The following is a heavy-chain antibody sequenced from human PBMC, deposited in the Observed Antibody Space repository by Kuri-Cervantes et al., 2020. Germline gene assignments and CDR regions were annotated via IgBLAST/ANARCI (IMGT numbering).Heavy chain of an antibody. Sequence: SETLSLTCAVSGGSISSSNWWSWVRQPPGKGLEWIGEIYHSGSTNYNPSLKSRVTISVDTSNNQFSLKLSSVTAADTAVYYCARLGYCSGGSCQNEAFDIWGQGTTVTVSS. D-gene: IGHD2-15*01. CDR3: ARLGYCSGGSCQNEAFDI. CDR2: IYHSGST. J-gene: IGHJ3*02. CDR1: GGSISSSNW. V-gene: IGHV4-4*02.